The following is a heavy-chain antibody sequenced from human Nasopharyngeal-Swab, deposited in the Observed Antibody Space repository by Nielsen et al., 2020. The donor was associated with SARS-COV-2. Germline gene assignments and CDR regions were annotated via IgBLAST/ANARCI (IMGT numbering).Heavy chain of an antibody. CDR2: ISPDGSTT. J-gene: IGHJ4*02. CDR1: GFTFTNYD. Sequence: GESLKISCEASGFTFTNYDMHWVRQAPGKGLVWVSRISPDGSTTGYADSVKGRFTISRDNAKSTLYLQINSLRADDTAVYYCTRDFDAATGYWGQGTLVTVSS. CDR3: TRDFDAATGY. V-gene: IGHV3-74*01. D-gene: IGHD5-18*01.